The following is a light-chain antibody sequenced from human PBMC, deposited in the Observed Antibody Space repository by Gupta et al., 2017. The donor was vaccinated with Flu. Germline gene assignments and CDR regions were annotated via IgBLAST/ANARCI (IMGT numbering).Light chain of an antibody. V-gene: IGKV1-5*03. CDR3: QHATSYYS. CDR1: KSISSW. CDR2: KAS. J-gene: IGKJ2*03. Sequence: SPSTLSASVGDRVTSSGRDSKSISSWLAWEQEKPVKTPKLVIYKASRGERGGPLRFSSRGDLTEFTRTISGRQEDNFAYYYFQHATSYYSFGPGTKLEIK.